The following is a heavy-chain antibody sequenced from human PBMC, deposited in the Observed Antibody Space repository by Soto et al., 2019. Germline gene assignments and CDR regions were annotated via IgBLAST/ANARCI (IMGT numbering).Heavy chain of an antibody. D-gene: IGHD5-12*01. CDR1: GFTFDDYA. J-gene: IGHJ3*02. CDR3: AKGRRDGYNDAFDI. CDR2: ISWNSGSI. Sequence: EVQLVESGGGLVQPGRSLRLSCAASGFTFDDYAMHWVRQAPGKGLEWVSGISWNSGSIGYADSVKGRFTISRDNAKNSLYLQMNSLRAEDTALYYCAKGRRDGYNDAFDIWGQGTMVTVSS. V-gene: IGHV3-9*01.